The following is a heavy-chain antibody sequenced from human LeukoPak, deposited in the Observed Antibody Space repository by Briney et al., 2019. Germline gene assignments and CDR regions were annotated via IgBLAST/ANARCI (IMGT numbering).Heavy chain of an antibody. CDR3: VRDNPRCCGVVPANIDDY. CDR2: INGGSSPI. CDR1: GFTFSRAS. V-gene: IGHV3-48*01. D-gene: IGHD2-15*01. Sequence: PGGSLRLSCAASGFTFSRASMNWVRQAPGKGLEWVSYINGGSSPIYYADSVRGRFTISRDNAKNSLYLQMNSLRAEDTAVYYCVRDNPRCCGVVPANIDDYWGQGTLVTVSS. J-gene: IGHJ4*02.